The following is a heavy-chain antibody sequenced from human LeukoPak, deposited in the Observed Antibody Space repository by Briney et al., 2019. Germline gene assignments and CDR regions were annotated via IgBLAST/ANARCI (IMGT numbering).Heavy chain of an antibody. J-gene: IGHJ3*02. D-gene: IGHD3-10*01. CDR1: GYSFTSYW. V-gene: IGHV5-51*01. Sequence: GESLKISCKGSGYSFTSYWIGWVRQMPGKGLGWMGIIYPGDSDTSYSTSFQGQVTISADKSISTAYLQWSSLNASDTAMYYCARLRDYGSGSYYTGGNAFDIWGQGTMVTVSS. CDR3: ARLRDYGSGSYYTGGNAFDI. CDR2: IYPGDSDT.